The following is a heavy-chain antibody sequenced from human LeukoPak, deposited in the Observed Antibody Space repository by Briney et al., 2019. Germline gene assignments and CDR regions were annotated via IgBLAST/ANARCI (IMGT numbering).Heavy chain of an antibody. CDR3: ARDVVVTAIWYYFDY. D-gene: IGHD2-21*02. CDR1: GLTFGSYA. J-gene: IGHJ4*02. V-gene: IGHV3-30*04. CDR2: ISYDGINK. Sequence: GGSLRLSCEASGLTFGSYAMHWVRQAPGKGLEWVAVISYDGINKYYADSVKGRFTIPRDNSKNTLSLQMNSLRDEDTAVYYCARDVVVTAIWYYFDYWGQGTLVTVSS.